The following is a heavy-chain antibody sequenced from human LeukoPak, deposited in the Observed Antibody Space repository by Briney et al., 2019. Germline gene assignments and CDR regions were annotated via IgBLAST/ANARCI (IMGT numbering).Heavy chain of an antibody. Sequence: GGSLRLSCAASGFTFSSFAMSWVRQAPGKGPEWVSAINGGGGNTYYADSVRGRFTISRDSSKNTLYLQMNSLRADDTAVYYCAKQGVTTRNFDYWGQGTLVTVSS. CDR3: AKQGVTTRNFDY. D-gene: IGHD4-17*01. V-gene: IGHV3-23*01. CDR1: GFTFSSFA. J-gene: IGHJ4*02. CDR2: INGGGGNT.